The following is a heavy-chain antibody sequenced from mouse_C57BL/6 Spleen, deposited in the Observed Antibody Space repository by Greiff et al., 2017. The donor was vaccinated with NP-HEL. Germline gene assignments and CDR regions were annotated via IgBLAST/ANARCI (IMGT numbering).Heavy chain of an antibody. D-gene: IGHD1-1*01. CDR2: IDPENGDT. V-gene: IGHV14-4*01. CDR1: GFNIKDDY. CDR3: TTGTTVVSRRDFDY. J-gene: IGHJ2*01. Sequence: VQLKESGAELVRPGASVKLSCTASGFNIKDDYMHWVKQRPEQGLEWIGWIDPENGDTEYASKFQGKATITADTSSNTAYLQLSSLTSEDTAVYYCTTGTTVVSRRDFDYWGQGTTLTVSS.